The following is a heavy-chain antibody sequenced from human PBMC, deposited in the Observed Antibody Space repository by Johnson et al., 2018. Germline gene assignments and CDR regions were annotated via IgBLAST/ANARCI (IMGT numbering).Heavy chain of an antibody. Sequence: VQLVESGGGVVQPGRSLRLSCAASGFTFSSYGMHWVRQAPGKGLEWVAVISYDGSNKYYTDSVKGRFTFSRDSSKNPLYLQVNSLRAEDTAVYYCAKGIVGATFAFDIWGQGTMVTVSS. D-gene: IGHD1-26*01. V-gene: IGHV3-30*18. J-gene: IGHJ3*02. CDR3: AKGIVGATFAFDI. CDR1: GFTFSSYG. CDR2: ISYDGSNK.